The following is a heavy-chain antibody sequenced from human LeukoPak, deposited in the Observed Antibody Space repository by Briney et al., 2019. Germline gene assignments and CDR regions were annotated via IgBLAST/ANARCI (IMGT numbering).Heavy chain of an antibody. CDR1: GYXFTSHF. CDR2: IYPGGNYT. D-gene: IGHD2-2*01. V-gene: IGHV1-46*01. Sequence: ASVKVSCKSAGYXFTSHFMHWVRQAPGQGLEWMGIIYPGGNYTNYAQKFHDRVTMTRDTSASTIYMELSSLKSEDTAVYYCARATDQEFDYWGQGIVVTVSS. CDR3: ARATDQEFDY. J-gene: IGHJ4*02.